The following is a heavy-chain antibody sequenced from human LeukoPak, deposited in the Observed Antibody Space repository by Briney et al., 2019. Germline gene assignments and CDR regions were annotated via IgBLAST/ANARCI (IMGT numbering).Heavy chain of an antibody. J-gene: IGHJ4*02. CDR2: ISSSSIYV. Sequence: GGSLRLSCAASGFTFSDYDMNWVRQAPGKGLEWVSSISSSSIYVSYADSVKGRYTISRDNAKNSLYLQMNSLRAEDTAVYYCARDPYDSSGYCDYWGQGTLVTVSS. CDR3: ARDPYDSSGYCDY. D-gene: IGHD3-22*01. CDR1: GFTFSDYD. V-gene: IGHV3-21*01.